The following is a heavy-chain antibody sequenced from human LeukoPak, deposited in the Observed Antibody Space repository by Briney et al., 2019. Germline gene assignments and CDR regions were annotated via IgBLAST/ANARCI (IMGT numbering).Heavy chain of an antibody. Sequence: ASVKVSCKASGYTFTGYYMHWVRQAPGQGLEWMGWINPNSGGTNYAQKLQGRVTMTTDTSTSTAYMELRSLRSDDTAVYYCARVDYGEPPIDYWGQGTLVTVSS. CDR2: INPNSGGT. V-gene: IGHV1-2*02. CDR1: GYTFTGYY. J-gene: IGHJ4*02. CDR3: ARVDYGEPPIDY. D-gene: IGHD4-17*01.